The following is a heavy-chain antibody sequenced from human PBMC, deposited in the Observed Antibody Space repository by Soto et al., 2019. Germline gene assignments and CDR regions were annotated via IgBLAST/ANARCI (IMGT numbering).Heavy chain of an antibody. CDR1: GFTFSSYG. CDR3: AKDLSGSYYPDYFDY. Sequence: QVQLVESGGGVVQPGRSLRLSCAASGFTFSSYGMHWVRQAPGKGLEWVAVISYDGSNKYYADSVKDRFTISRDNSKNTLYLQMNSLRAEDTPVYYCAKDLSGSYYPDYFDYWGQGTLVTVSS. J-gene: IGHJ4*02. CDR2: ISYDGSNK. D-gene: IGHD1-26*01. V-gene: IGHV3-30*18.